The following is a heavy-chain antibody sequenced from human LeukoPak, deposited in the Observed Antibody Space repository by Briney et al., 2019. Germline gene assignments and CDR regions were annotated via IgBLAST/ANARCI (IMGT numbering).Heavy chain of an antibody. CDR3: ARGPTRYYFDC. Sequence: ASETLSLTCTVSGGSINSYYWIWTRQPPGKGLEWIGYIYYSGSTNYNPSLKSRVTISVDTSRNQFSLGLSSVTAADTAVYYCARGPTRYYFDCWGQGTLVTVSS. CDR2: IYYSGST. D-gene: IGHD4-17*01. V-gene: IGHV4-59*01. CDR1: GGSINSYY. J-gene: IGHJ4*02.